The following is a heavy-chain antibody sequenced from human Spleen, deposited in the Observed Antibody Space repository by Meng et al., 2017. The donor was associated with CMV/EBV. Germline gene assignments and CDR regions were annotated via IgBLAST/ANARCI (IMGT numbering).Heavy chain of an antibody. CDR2: ISGTDTNT. D-gene: IGHD6-19*01. CDR1: GFTFSSYY. J-gene: IGHJ4*02. CDR3: AKDAYTSGWYSYVH. V-gene: IGHV3-23*01. Sequence: GESLKISCAASGFTFSSYYMHWVRQAPGKGLEWVSAISGTDTNTYYADSVKGRFTVSRDNSKNTLYLQMNSLRVDDTAVYYCAKDAYTSGWYSYVHWGQGTLVTVSS.